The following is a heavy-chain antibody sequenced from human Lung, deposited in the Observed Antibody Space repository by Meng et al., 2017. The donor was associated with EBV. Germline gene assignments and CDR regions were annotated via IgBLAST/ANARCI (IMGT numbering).Heavy chain of an antibody. Sequence: VNPRRHLPPACSGSCESPMRSTVLSWVRHPPEKGLEWFGEIYHSGTTTHNPSLKTPVTIPVDKYKNQFSLKLSSVTAADTAVYYWARKAVLLWFGDTGGYFDYWGQGTLVTVSS. V-gene: IGHV4-4*03. D-gene: IGHD3-10*01. CDR1: CESPMRSTV. CDR3: ARKAVLLWFGDTGGYFDY. J-gene: IGHJ4*02. CDR2: IYHSGTT.